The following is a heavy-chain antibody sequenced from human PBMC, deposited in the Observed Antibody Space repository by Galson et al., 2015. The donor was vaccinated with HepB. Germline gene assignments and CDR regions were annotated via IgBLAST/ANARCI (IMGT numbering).Heavy chain of an antibody. D-gene: IGHD1-14*01. J-gene: IGHJ2*01. V-gene: IGHV6-1*01. CDR3: ARTAGYFDL. Sequence: CAISGDSVSSNSAAWNWIRQSPSRGLEWLGRTYYRSKWFYDYAVSVKSRITIKPDTSKNQFSLRLKSVTPEDTAVYYCARTAGYFDLWGRGTLVTVSS. CDR2: TYYRSKWFY. CDR1: GDSVSSNSAA.